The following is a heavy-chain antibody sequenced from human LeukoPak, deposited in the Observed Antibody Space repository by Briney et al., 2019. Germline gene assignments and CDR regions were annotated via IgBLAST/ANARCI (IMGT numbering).Heavy chain of an antibody. CDR3: ATWAFYHSLDV. Sequence: PGGSLRLSCAASGFAFGKAWMGWVRQAPGKGLQWVSLIDKDGRSTYYADSVKGRFTISRDNSKNSLYLQMNSLRTEDTALYYCATWAFYHSLDVWGQGTTVTVSS. J-gene: IGHJ6*02. CDR1: GFAFGKAW. V-gene: IGHV3-43*02. CDR2: IDKDGRST. D-gene: IGHD1-26*01.